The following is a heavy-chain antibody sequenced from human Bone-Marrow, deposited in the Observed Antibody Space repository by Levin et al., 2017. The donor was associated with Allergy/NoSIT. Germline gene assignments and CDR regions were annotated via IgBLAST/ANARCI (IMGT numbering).Heavy chain of an antibody. CDR3: TTDSWWFVTTGCLGCDY. CDR2: IKSKTDGGTT. D-gene: IGHD4-17*01. Sequence: PGGSLRLSCAASGFTFSNAWMSWVRQAPGKGLEWVGRIKSKTDGGTTDYAAPVKGRFTISRDDSKNTLYLQMNSLKTEDTAVYYCTTDSWWFVTTGCLGCDYWGQGTLVTVSS. J-gene: IGHJ4*02. V-gene: IGHV3-15*01. CDR1: GFTFSNAW.